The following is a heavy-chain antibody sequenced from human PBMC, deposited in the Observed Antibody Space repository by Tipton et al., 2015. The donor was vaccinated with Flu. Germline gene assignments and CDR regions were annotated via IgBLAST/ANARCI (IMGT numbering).Heavy chain of an antibody. J-gene: IGHJ4*02. CDR1: GFTFSNYW. D-gene: IGHD1-26*01. CDR2: IKQDGSDK. Sequence: QLVQSGGGLVQPGGSLRLSCATSGFTFSNYWMHWVRQAPGKGLEWVANIKQDGSDKYYVDSVKGRFTISRDNAKNSLYLQMNSLRAEDTAVYYCARAIGSFEGYWGQGTLVTVSS. V-gene: IGHV3-7*01. CDR3: ARAIGSFEGY.